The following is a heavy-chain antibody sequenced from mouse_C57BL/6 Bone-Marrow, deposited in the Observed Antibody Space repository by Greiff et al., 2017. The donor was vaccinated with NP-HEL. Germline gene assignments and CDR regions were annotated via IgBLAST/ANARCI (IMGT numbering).Heavy chain of an antibody. J-gene: IGHJ2*01. CDR2: IYPGSGST. V-gene: IGHV1-55*01. CDR1: GYTFTSYW. Sequence: QVQLQQPGAELVKPGASVKMSCKASGYTFTSYWITWVKQRPGQGLEWIGDIYPGSGSTNYNAKFKSKATLTVDTSSSTAYMQLSSLTSEDSAVYYCARRSSKGAHFDYWGQGTTLTVSS. D-gene: IGHD1-1*01. CDR3: ARRSSKGAHFDY.